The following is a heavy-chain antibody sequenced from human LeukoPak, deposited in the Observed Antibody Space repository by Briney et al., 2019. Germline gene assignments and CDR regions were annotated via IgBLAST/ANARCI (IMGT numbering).Heavy chain of an antibody. Sequence: PGGSLRLSCTASGFNFNDYAMHWVRQAPGKGLEWVSGISWNRNTIGYADSVKGRFTISRDNAKNSLYLQMNSLRAEDTAVYYCARGSPGITGTTDLDYWGQGTLVTVSS. V-gene: IGHV3-9*01. D-gene: IGHD1-7*01. CDR1: GFNFNDYA. CDR3: ARGSPGITGTTDLDY. J-gene: IGHJ4*02. CDR2: ISWNRNTI.